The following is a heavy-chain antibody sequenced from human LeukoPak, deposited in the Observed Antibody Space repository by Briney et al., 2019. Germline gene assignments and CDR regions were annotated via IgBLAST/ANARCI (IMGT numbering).Heavy chain of an antibody. CDR1: GFTFNTYT. D-gene: IGHD2-8*01. Sequence: PGGSLRLSCAASGFTFNTYTMNWVRQAPGKGLEWVSYISGSSGIIDYADSVRGRFTISRDNAKNSLYLQMSSLRSEDTAVYYCARSQRSLIYYFDYWGQGTLVTVSS. CDR3: ARSQRSLIYYFDY. V-gene: IGHV3-48*01. CDR2: ISGSSGII. J-gene: IGHJ4*02.